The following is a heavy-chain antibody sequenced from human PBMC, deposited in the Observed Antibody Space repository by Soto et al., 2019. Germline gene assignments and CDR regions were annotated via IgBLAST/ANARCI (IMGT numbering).Heavy chain of an antibody. D-gene: IGHD2-2*01. Sequence: QVHLEQSGAEVKKPGSSVKVSCKAAGGTFSTYTLIWVRQAPGQGLEWMGRIILVLTVTNSAQKFQGRVTLAADKSQSTAFMELTSLTADDTAVYYCSIGSWSAETFDVWGQGTMVTVSS. CDR1: GGTFSTYT. CDR3: SIGSWSAETFDV. CDR2: IILVLTVT. V-gene: IGHV1-69*02. J-gene: IGHJ3*01.